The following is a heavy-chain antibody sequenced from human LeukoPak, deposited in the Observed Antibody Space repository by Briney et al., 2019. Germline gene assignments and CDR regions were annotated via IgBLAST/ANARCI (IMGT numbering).Heavy chain of an antibody. J-gene: IGHJ4*02. CDR2: IYYSGST. CDR1: GGSLSSSSYY. Sequence: PSETLSLTCTVSGGSLSSSSYYWGWIRQPPGKGLEWIGSIYYSGSTYYNPSLKSRVTISVDTSKNQFSLKLSSVTAADTAVYYCARGDPPYYFDYWGQGTLVTVSS. V-gene: IGHV4-39*01. CDR3: ARGDPPYYFDY.